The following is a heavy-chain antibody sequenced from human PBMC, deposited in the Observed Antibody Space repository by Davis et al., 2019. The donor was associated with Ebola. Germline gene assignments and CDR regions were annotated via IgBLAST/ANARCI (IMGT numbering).Heavy chain of an antibody. D-gene: IGHD3-3*01. CDR2: IRGSGGST. Sequence: GESLKISCAASGFTFSTYALSWVRPAPGKGLEWVSAIRGSGGSTYYADSVKGRVTISRDNAKTTLYLQMNSLTAEDTAVYYCVRDPGVLRFLEWSAYYNMDIWGQGTTVTVSS. CDR1: GFTFSTYA. J-gene: IGHJ6*02. CDR3: VRDPGVLRFLEWSAYYNMDI. V-gene: IGHV3-23*01.